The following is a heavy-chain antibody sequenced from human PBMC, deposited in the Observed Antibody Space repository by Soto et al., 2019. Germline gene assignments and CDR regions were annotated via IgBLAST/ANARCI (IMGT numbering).Heavy chain of an antibody. CDR3: PRAKIYYGCKGWFDP. Sequence: PGGSLRLSCVGSGFTFSTHDMGWVRQAPGTGLEWVSSISGPGHKTYYSNAVTGRFTISRDNSKNTLHLHRGSLTAEDPTIYYCPRAKIYYGCKGWFDPWGQRTLVTVSA. V-gene: IGHV3-23*01. CDR1: GFTFSTHD. J-gene: IGHJ5*02. D-gene: IGHD3-10*01. CDR2: ISGPGHKT.